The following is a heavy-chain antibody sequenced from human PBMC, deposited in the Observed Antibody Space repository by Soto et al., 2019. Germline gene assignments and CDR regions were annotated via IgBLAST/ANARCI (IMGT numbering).Heavy chain of an antibody. V-gene: IGHV3-23*01. CDR3: AKEGVMSYFDY. D-gene: IGHD2-8*01. J-gene: IGHJ4*02. Sequence: EVQLLESGGGLVQPGGSLRLSCAASGFTFSSYAMSWVRQAPGKGLEWVSAISGSGGRTYYADSVKGRFTIPRDNSNNPLYLQMNSLRAEDTAVYYCAKEGVMSYFDYWGQGTLVTVSS. CDR1: GFTFSSYA. CDR2: ISGSGGRT.